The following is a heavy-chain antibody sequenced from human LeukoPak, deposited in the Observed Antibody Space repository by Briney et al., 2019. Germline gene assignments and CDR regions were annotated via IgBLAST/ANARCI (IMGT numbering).Heavy chain of an antibody. V-gene: IGHV3-23*01. D-gene: IGHD2-2*01. CDR2: ISGSGGST. Sequence: PGGSLRLSCAASGFTFNSYAMSWVRQAPGKGLEWVSGISGSGGSTYYADSVKGRLTIPRDNSKNTLYVQMNSLRAEDTAVFYCAKFFPPARKRGDHWGQGTLVTVSS. CDR3: AKFFPPARKRGDH. J-gene: IGHJ4*02. CDR1: GFTFNSYA.